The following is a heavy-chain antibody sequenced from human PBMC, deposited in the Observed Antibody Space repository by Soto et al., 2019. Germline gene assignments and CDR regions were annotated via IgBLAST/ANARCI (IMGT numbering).Heavy chain of an antibody. J-gene: IGHJ2*01. V-gene: IGHV1-69*01. CDR3: AREGGYSSGWYGGWYFDL. Sequence: QVQLVQSGAEVKKPGSSVKVSCKASGGTFSSYAISWVRQAPGQGLEWMGGIIPIFGTENYAQKFQGRVTITADESTGTAYMELSSLRSEDTAVYYCAREGGYSSGWYGGWYFDLWGRGTLVTVSS. CDR2: IIPIFGTE. D-gene: IGHD6-19*01. CDR1: GGTFSSYA.